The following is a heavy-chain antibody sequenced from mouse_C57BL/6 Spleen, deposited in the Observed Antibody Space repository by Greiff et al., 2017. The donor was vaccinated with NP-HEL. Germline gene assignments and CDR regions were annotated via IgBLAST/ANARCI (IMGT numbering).Heavy chain of an antibody. CDR3: ARSEGPYFDY. J-gene: IGHJ2*01. D-gene: IGHD3-3*01. CDR1: GYTFTSYW. V-gene: IGHV1-59*01. CDR2: IDPSDSYT. Sequence: VQLQQPGAELVRPGTSVKLSCKASGYTFTSYWMHWVKQRPGQGLEWIGVIDPSDSYTNYNQKFKGKATLTVDTSSSTAYMQLSSLTSEDSAVYYCARSEGPYFDYWGQGTTLTVSS.